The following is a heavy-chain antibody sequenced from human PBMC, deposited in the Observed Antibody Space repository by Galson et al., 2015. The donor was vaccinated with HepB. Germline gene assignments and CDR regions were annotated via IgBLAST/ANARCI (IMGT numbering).Heavy chain of an antibody. V-gene: IGHV3-33*01. D-gene: IGHD3-22*01. J-gene: IGHJ4*02. Sequence: SLRLSCAGTGSTFSRYAMHWVRHAPGKGLEWVTIIWNDGSGKLYGNSVRGRLTISRDNSKNTVYLQMNSLRAEDTGVYYCARGENASGYRPDYWGQGTLVIVSS. CDR2: IWNDGSGK. CDR1: GSTFSRYA. CDR3: ARGENASGYRPDY.